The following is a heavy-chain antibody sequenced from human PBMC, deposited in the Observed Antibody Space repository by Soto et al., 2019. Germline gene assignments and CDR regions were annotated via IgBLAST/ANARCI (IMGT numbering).Heavy chain of an antibody. D-gene: IGHD5-18*01. J-gene: IGHJ4*02. Sequence: QVQLVQSGAEVKKPGASVKVSCKASGYTFTSYGISWVRQAPGQGLEWMGWINASNGNIKYAQKLQGRVTMTTATSTSTAYMELRSRRSDDTAVYFWARDQAMAQFDYWGQGTLVTVSS. CDR2: INASNGNI. V-gene: IGHV1-18*01. CDR1: GYTFTSYG. CDR3: ARDQAMAQFDY.